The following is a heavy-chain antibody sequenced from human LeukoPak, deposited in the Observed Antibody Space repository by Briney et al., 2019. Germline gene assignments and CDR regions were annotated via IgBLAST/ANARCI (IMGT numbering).Heavy chain of an antibody. V-gene: IGHV3-64*02. J-gene: IGHJ4*02. CDR2: ISSNGGNT. CDR3: ARIRGGWYFDY. D-gene: IGHD6-19*01. Sequence: TGGSLRLSCAASGITFSSYAMHWVRQAPGKGLEYVSSISSNGGNTYYADSVKGRFTISRDNSKNTLYLQMGSLRAEDMAVYYCARIRGGWYFDYWGQGTLVTVSS. CDR1: GITFSSYA.